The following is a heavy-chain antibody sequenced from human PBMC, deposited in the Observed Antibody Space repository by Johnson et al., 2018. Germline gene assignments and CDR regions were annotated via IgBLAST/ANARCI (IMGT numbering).Heavy chain of an antibody. CDR3: AGALGSCYWYVDALDI. CDR1: GVPTRSPY. D-gene: IGHD2-15*01. CDR2: IYYTGSY. Sequence: QVQLVESAPGLVKPSETLSLTCTVSGVPTRSPYWTWIRQPPGGGLEWIGYIYYTGSYLYNHSLKSRVPMSLDSSTPQFSLKLNSVTAAATAVYFCAGALGSCYWYVDALDIWGQGTMVTVSS. J-gene: IGHJ3*02. V-gene: IGHV4-59*11.